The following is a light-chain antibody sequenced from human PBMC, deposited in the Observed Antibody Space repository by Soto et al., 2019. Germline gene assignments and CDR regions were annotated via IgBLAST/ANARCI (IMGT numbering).Light chain of an antibody. Sequence: QTVVTQEPSFSVSPGRTVTLTCGLSSGSVSTSYYPSWYQQTPGQAPRTLIYSTNTRSSGVPDCFPGSILGNKAALTITGAQADDESDYYCVLYMGSGIWVFGGGTKLTVL. CDR2: STN. J-gene: IGLJ3*02. CDR3: VLYMGSGIWV. CDR1: SGSVSTSYY. V-gene: IGLV8-61*02.